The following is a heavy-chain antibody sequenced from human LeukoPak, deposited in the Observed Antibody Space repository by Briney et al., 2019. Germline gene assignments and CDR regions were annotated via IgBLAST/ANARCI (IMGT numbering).Heavy chain of an antibody. CDR1: GFTFSDYY. V-gene: IGHV3-11*01. Sequence: PGGSLRLPCVASGFTFSDYYMSWIRQAPGKGLEWVSYISSSGSTIYYADSVKGRFTISRDNAKNSLYLQMNSLRAEDTAVYYCARRGMGRLRLGELSLYYTDAFDIWGQGTMVTVSS. D-gene: IGHD3-16*02. CDR3: ARRGMGRLRLGELSLYYTDAFDI. CDR2: ISSSGSTI. J-gene: IGHJ3*02.